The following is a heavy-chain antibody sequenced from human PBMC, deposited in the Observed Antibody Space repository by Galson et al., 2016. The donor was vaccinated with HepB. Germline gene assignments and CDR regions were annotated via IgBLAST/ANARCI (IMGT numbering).Heavy chain of an antibody. CDR1: GGSISINTYY. CDR2: VHYIGTT. CDR3: ASVDSTSSFDY. J-gene: IGHJ4*02. V-gene: IGHV4-39*07. D-gene: IGHD6-6*01. Sequence: ETLSLTCSVSGGSISINTYYWGWVRQPPAKGLEWIGTVHYIGTTYYNPSLKSRVTISVDTSKNQFSLKLNSVTAADTAVYYCASVDSTSSFDYWGQGTLATVSS.